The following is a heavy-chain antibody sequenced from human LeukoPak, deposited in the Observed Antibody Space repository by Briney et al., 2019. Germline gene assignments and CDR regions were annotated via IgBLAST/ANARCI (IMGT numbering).Heavy chain of an antibody. CDR1: GYTFTSYG. CDR2: ISAYNGNT. Sequence: ASVKVSCKASGYTFTSYGIIWVRQAPGQGLEWMGWISAYNGNTNYAQKLQGRVTMTTDTFTSTAYMELRSLRSDDTAVYYCARDEYAGWFDPWGQGTLVTVSS. V-gene: IGHV1-18*01. J-gene: IGHJ5*02. CDR3: ARDEYAGWFDP. D-gene: IGHD2/OR15-2a*01.